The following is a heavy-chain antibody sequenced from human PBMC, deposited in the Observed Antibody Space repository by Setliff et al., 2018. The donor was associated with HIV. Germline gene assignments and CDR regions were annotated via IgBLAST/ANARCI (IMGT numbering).Heavy chain of an antibody. J-gene: IGHJ4*02. CDR2: IYFSGST. D-gene: IGHD2-15*01. CDR3: ARRLGYCSGGSCRTPSDY. V-gene: IGHV4-39*01. CDR1: GGSISSSRYY. Sequence: PSETLSLTCSVFGGSISSSRYYWGWIRQPPGKGLEWIASIYFSGSTYYNPSLKSRVTISVDTSKNQFSLKLSSVTAADTAVYYCARRLGYCSGGSCRTPSDYGGQGTLVT.